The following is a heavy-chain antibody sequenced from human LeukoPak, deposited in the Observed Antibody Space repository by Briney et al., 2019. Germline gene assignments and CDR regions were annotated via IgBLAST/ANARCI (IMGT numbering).Heavy chain of an antibody. CDR2: IYYSGST. V-gene: IGHV4-59*12. J-gene: IGHJ5*02. D-gene: IGHD3-10*01. CDR3: ARSRDTITMVRGAQNPRHSNWFDP. Sequence: PSETLSLTCTVSGGSISSYYWSWIRQPPGKGLEWIGYIYYSGSTNYNPSLKSRVTISVDTSKNQFSLKLSSVTAADTAVYYCARSRDTITMVRGAQNPRHSNWFDPWGQGTLVTVSS. CDR1: GGSISSYY.